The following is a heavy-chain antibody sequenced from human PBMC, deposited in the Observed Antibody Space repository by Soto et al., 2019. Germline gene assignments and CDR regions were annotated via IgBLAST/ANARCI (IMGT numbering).Heavy chain of an antibody. V-gene: IGHV1-69*13. CDR2: IIPIFGTA. Sequence: SVKVSYKASGGTFSSYAISWVRQAPGQGLEWMGGIIPIFGTANYAQKYQGRVTITADESTSTAYMELSSLRSEDTAVYYCARESVDGSGIQNRKKTHVLEETYYYYGMDVWGQGTTVTVSS. CDR3: ARESVDGSGIQNRKKTHVLEETYYYYGMDV. D-gene: IGHD3-10*01. CDR1: GGTFSSYA. J-gene: IGHJ6*02.